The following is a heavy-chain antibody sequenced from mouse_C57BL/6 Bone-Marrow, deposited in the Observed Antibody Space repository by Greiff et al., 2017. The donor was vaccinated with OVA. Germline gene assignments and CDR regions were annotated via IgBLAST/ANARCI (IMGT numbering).Heavy chain of an antibody. D-gene: IGHD1-1*01. CDR3: TTHGSSYVDAMDY. CDR2: IDPENGYT. Sequence: VQLKQSGAALVRPGASVQLSCTASGFNIQDDYMHWLKQRPEQGLAWIGWIDPENGYTEYASQFQGKAPLTADTSSNTAYLQLSSLTSEDTAVYYWTTHGSSYVDAMDYWGQGTSVTVSS. V-gene: IGHV14-4*01. CDR1: GFNIQDDY. J-gene: IGHJ4*01.